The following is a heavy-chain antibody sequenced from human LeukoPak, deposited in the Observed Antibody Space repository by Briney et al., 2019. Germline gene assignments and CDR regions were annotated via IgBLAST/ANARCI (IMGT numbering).Heavy chain of an antibody. Sequence: GGSLRLSCAASGFTFSNYAMHWVRQAPGKGLEWVAVVSYDGSNKYYADSVKGRFTISRDDSKNTLYLKMNSLRAEDAAVYYCATIGDRRSGELYRIDYWGQGTLVTVSS. CDR1: GFTFSNYA. D-gene: IGHD1-26*01. CDR3: ATIGDRRSGELYRIDY. J-gene: IGHJ4*02. V-gene: IGHV3-30-3*01. CDR2: VSYDGSNK.